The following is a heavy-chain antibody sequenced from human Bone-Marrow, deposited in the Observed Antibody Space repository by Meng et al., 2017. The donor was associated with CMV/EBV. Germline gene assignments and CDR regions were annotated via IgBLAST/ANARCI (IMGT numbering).Heavy chain of an antibody. Sequence: GESLRISCAASGFTLSDFEINWVRQTPGKGLGWISYINRSTVYFIDSVKGRFTISRDNTRNSLYLKMNSLRAEDTALYYCARFAPHRNYGMDVWGQGTTVTVSS. J-gene: IGHJ6*02. CDR1: GFTLSDFE. D-gene: IGHD3-16*01. V-gene: IGHV3-48*03. CDR2: INRSTV. CDR3: ARFAPHRNYGMDV.